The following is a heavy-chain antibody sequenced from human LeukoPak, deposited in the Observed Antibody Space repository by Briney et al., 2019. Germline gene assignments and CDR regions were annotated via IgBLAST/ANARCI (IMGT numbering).Heavy chain of an antibody. J-gene: IGHJ5*02. CDR2: IYYSGST. CDR3: ARGSGEDRTGYYYSQGGWFDP. CDR1: GGSISSYY. V-gene: IGHV4-59*01. D-gene: IGHD3-22*01. Sequence: SETLSLTCTVSGGSISSYYWSWIRQPAGKGLEWIGYIYYSGSTKYNPSLKNRVTISVDTSKNQFSLKLSSVTAADTAMYYCARGSGEDRTGYYYSQGGWFDPWGQGTLVTVSS.